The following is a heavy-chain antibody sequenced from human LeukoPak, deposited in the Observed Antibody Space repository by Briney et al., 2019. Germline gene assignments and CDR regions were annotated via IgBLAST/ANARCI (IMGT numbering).Heavy chain of an antibody. CDR3: ARARGYRLYYFDY. V-gene: IGHV1-2*02. D-gene: IGHD5-18*01. J-gene: IGHJ4*02. CDR1: GYTFTGYY. CDR2: ISPNSGGT. Sequence: ASVKVSCKASGYTFTGYYMHWVRQAPGQGLEWMGWISPNSGGTNYAQKFQGRVTMTRDTSISTAYMELSRLRSDDTAVYYCARARGYRLYYFDYWGQGTLVTVSS.